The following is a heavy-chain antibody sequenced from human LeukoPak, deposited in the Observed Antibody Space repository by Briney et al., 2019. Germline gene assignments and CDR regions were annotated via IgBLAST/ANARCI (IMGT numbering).Heavy chain of an antibody. CDR3: ARLPYYYGSGSANGWFDP. D-gene: IGHD3-10*01. Sequence: SETLSLTCTVSGGSISSYYWSWIRQPPGKGLEWIGYIYYSGSTNYNPSLKSRVTISVDTSKNQFSLKLSSVTAADTAVYYCARLPYYYGSGSANGWFDPWGQGTLVTVSS. V-gene: IGHV4-59*08. CDR1: GGSISSYY. J-gene: IGHJ5*02. CDR2: IYYSGST.